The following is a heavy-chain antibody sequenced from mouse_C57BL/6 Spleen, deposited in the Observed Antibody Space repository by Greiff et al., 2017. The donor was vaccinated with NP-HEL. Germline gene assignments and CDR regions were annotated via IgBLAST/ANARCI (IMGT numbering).Heavy chain of an antibody. J-gene: IGHJ4*01. CDR3: ARNDYDVGDYAMDY. Sequence: QVQLKQSGAELARPGASVKLSCKASGYTFTSYGISWVKQRTGQGLEWIGEIYPRSGNTYYNEKFKGKATLTADKSSSTAYMELRSLTSEDSAVYFCARNDYDVGDYAMDYWGQGTSVTVSS. D-gene: IGHD2-4*01. CDR2: IYPRSGNT. V-gene: IGHV1-81*01. CDR1: GYTFTSYG.